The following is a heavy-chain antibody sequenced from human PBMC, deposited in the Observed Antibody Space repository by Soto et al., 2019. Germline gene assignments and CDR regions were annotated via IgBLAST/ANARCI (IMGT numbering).Heavy chain of an antibody. CDR3: ARDLWGYCGTDCYPLDV. J-gene: IGHJ6*02. V-gene: IGHV4-59*01. Sequence: ETLSHTCTVSGGSSIGYYWSWIRQPTGKGLEWIGYMYNTGSTVYNPSFKSRVTISVDTSKNQFSLKLNSVTAADTAVYYCARDLWGYCGTDCYPLDVWGQGTTVTVSS. CDR2: MYNTGST. CDR1: GGSSIGYY. D-gene: IGHD2-21*02.